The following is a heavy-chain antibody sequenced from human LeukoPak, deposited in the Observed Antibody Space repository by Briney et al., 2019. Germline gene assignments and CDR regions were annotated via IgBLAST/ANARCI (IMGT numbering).Heavy chain of an antibody. CDR2: IKEDGSEK. D-gene: IGHD3-22*01. Sequence: PGGSLRLSCVASGYSFSNYWVSWVRQAPGKGLEWVANIKEDGSEKYYVDSVKGRFTISRDNAKNSLYLQVNSLRADDTAVYYCARDAPYYYDSSGYSPRYFDYWGQGTLVTVSS. J-gene: IGHJ4*02. CDR3: ARDAPYYYDSSGYSPRYFDY. V-gene: IGHV3-7*04. CDR1: GYSFSNYW.